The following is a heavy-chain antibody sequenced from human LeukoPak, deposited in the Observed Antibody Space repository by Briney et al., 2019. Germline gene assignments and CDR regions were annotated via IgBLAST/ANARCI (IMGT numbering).Heavy chain of an antibody. D-gene: IGHD6-13*01. J-gene: IGHJ4*02. CDR3: ARVIAARPSDY. CDR1: GFTFSSYW. CDR2: IKQDGSEK. Sequence: GGSLRLSCAASGFTFSSYWMSWVRQAPGKGLEWVANIKQDGSEKCYVDSVKGRFTISRDNAKNSLSLQMNSLRAEGTAVYYCARVIAARPSDYWGQGSLVTVSS. V-gene: IGHV3-7*04.